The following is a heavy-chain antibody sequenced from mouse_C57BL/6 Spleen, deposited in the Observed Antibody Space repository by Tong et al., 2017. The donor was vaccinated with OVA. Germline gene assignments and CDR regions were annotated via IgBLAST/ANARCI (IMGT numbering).Heavy chain of an antibody. Sequence: EVQLQESGGGLVKPGGSLKLSCAASGFTFSDYGMHWVRQAPEKGLEWVAYISNGSSTIYYADTVKGRFTISRDNAKNTLFLQMTSLRSEDTAMYYCAKLTATGGYWGQGTTLTVSS. D-gene: IGHD4-1*01. CDR2: ISNGSSTI. J-gene: IGHJ2*01. CDR1: GFTFSDYG. CDR3: AKLTATGGY. V-gene: IGHV5-17*01.